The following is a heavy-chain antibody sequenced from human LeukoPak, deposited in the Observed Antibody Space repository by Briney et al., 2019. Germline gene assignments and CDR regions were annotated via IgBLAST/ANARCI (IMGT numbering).Heavy chain of an antibody. J-gene: IGHJ4*02. D-gene: IGHD6-6*01. CDR3: AHTGPPGSRSSEIVHFDY. V-gene: IGHV2-5*01. Sequence: SGPTLVNPTQTLTLTCTFSGFSLSTSGVGVGWIRQPPGKALEWLALIYWNDDKRYSPSLKSRLTITKDTSKNQVVLTMTNMDPVDTATYYCAHTGPPGSRSSEIVHFDYWGQGTLVTVSS. CDR2: IYWNDDK. CDR1: GFSLSTSGVG.